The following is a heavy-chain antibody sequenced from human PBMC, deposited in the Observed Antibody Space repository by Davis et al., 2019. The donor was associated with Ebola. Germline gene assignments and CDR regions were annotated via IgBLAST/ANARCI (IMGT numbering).Heavy chain of an antibody. V-gene: IGHV3-23*01. D-gene: IGHD6-19*01. CDR1: GFTFSSYA. Sequence: PGGSLRLSCAASGFTFSSYAMSWVRQAPGKGLEWVSTISKSGRDTNYADSVKGRFTISRDNSKNTLYLQMNSLRAEDTAVYYCATTPQYSSGQNKPFDYWGQGTLVTVSS. CDR2: ISKSGRDT. CDR3: ATTPQYSSGQNKPFDY. J-gene: IGHJ4*02.